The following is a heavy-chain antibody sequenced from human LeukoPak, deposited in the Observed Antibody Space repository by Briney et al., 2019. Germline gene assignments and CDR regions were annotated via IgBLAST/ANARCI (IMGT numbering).Heavy chain of an antibody. CDR3: ATGRIVGATDYGGYFDY. CDR2: FDPEDGET. CDR1: GYTLTELS. J-gene: IGHJ4*02. V-gene: IGHV1-24*01. Sequence: ASVKVSCKVSGYTLTELSMHWVRQAPGKGLEWMGGFDPEDGETIYAQKFQGRVTVTEDTSTDTAYMELSSLRSEDTAVYYCATGRIVGATDYGGYFDYWGQGTLVTVSS. D-gene: IGHD1-26*01.